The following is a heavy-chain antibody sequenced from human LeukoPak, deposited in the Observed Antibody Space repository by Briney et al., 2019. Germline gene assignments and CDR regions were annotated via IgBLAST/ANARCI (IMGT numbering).Heavy chain of an antibody. CDR3: ARALVGAATLSY. CDR1: GYSFTTYW. V-gene: IGHV5-51*01. CDR2: IYPGDSDT. D-gene: IGHD1-26*01. J-gene: IGHJ4*02. Sequence: GESLKISCKGSGYSFTTYWIAWVRLMPGKGLEWRGVIYPGDSDTRYSPSFQGQVTLSADKSISTAYLQWSSLRASDTAIYYCARALVGAATLSYWGQGTLVTVSS.